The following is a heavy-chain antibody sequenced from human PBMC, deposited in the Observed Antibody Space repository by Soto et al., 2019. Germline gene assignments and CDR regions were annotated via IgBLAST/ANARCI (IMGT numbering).Heavy chain of an antibody. Sequence: GGSVRLSCAASGFTFDDYTMHWVRQAPGKGLEWVSLISWDGGTTYYADSVKGRFTISRDNSRNSLYLQMNSLRSEDTALYYCAKDWEGMVYATSFDYWGQGTLVTVSS. D-gene: IGHD2-8*01. V-gene: IGHV3-43*01. J-gene: IGHJ4*02. CDR1: GFTFDDYT. CDR3: AKDWEGMVYATSFDY. CDR2: ISWDGGTT.